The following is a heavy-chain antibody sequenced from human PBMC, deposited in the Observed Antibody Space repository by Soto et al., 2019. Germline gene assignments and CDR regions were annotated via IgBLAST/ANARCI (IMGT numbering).Heavy chain of an antibody. D-gene: IGHD3-10*01. CDR1: GFTFSSYI. CDR3: ARDPNTMVRGGYFDS. J-gene: IGHJ4*02. CDR2: ISSSSIYI. V-gene: IGHV3-21*01. Sequence: GGSLRLSCAASGFTFSSYIVNWVRQAPGKGLEWVSSISSSSIYIYYADSVKGRFTISRDNAKNSLYLQMNSLRAEDTAVYYCARDPNTMVRGGYFDSWGKGTLVTVYS.